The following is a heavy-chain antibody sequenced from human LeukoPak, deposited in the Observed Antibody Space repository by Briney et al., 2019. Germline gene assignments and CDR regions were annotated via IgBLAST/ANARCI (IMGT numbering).Heavy chain of an antibody. V-gene: IGHV3-30*18. Sequence: PGGSLRLSCAASGFTFSSYGMHWVRQAPGKGLEWVAVISYDGSNKYYADSVKGRFTISRDNSKNTLYLQMNSLRAEDTAVYYCAKGPTYSSGWAPDYWGQGTLVTVSS. J-gene: IGHJ4*02. CDR3: AKGPTYSSGWAPDY. D-gene: IGHD6-19*01. CDR1: GFTFSSYG. CDR2: ISYDGSNK.